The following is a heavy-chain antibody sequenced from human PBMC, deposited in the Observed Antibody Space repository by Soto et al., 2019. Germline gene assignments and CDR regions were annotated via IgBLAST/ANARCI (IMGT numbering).Heavy chain of an antibody. CDR2: ISGNGGST. CDR3: AKDLDYYDSSGYYYFDY. J-gene: IGHJ4*02. D-gene: IGHD3-22*01. CDR1: GFTFSNYA. Sequence: SGGSLRPSCAAFGFTFSNYAMHWVRHAPGKGLEWVSGISGNGGSTYYADSVKGRFTISRDNSKNTLYLQMNSLRADDTAVYYCAKDLDYYDSSGYYYFDYWGQGTLVNVSS. V-gene: IGHV3-23*01.